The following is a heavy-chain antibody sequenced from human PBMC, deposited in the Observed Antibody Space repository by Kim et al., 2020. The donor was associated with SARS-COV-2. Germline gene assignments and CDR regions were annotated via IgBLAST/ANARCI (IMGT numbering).Heavy chain of an antibody. Sequence: STSYAQKFQGRVTMTRDTSTSTVYMELSSLRSEDTAVYYCARIGRGTLDYWGQGTLVTVSS. J-gene: IGHJ4*02. V-gene: IGHV1-46*01. D-gene: IGHD1-1*01. CDR2: ST. CDR3: ARIGRGTLDY.